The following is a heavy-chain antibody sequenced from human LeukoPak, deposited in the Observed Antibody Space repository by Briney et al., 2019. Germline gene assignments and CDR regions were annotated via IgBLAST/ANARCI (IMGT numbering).Heavy chain of an antibody. V-gene: IGHV1-18*01. CDR1: GYTFTSYG. Sequence: GASVKVSCKASGYTFTSYGISWVRQAPGQGLEWMGWISACNGNTNYAQKFQGRVTMTRDTSISTAYMELSRLRSDDTAVYYCAVTYYYDSSGYLPFDCWGQGTLVTVSS. CDR3: AVTYYYDSSGYLPFDC. CDR2: ISACNGNT. J-gene: IGHJ4*02. D-gene: IGHD3-22*01.